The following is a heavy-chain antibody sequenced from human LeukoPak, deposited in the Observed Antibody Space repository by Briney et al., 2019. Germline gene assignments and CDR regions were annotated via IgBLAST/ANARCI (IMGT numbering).Heavy chain of an antibody. V-gene: IGHV3-9*01. J-gene: IGHJ4*02. CDR2: ISWNSGSI. D-gene: IGHD5-24*01. CDR3: AKGKGEIATITLLDY. Sequence: GGSLRLSCAASGFTFDDYAMHWVRQAPGKGLEWVSGISWNSGSIGYADSVKGRFTISRDNAKSSLYLQMNSLRAEDTALYYCAKGKGEIATITLLDYWGQGTLVTVSS. CDR1: GFTFDDYA.